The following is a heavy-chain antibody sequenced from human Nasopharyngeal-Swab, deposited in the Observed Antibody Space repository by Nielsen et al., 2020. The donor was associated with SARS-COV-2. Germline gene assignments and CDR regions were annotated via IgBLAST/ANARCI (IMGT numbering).Heavy chain of an antibody. Sequence: GESLKISCAASGFTFSSYAMSWVRQAPGKGLEWVSAISGSGGSTYYADSVKGRFTISRDNSKNTLYLQMNSLRAEDTAVYYCAKRPGPYDFWSGYSFDYWGQGTLVTVSS. CDR2: ISGSGGST. V-gene: IGHV3-23*01. CDR3: AKRPGPYDFWSGYSFDY. D-gene: IGHD3-3*01. CDR1: GFTFSSYA. J-gene: IGHJ4*02.